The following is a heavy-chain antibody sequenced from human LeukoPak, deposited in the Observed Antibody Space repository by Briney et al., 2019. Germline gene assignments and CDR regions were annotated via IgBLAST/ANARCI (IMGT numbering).Heavy chain of an antibody. Sequence: SETLSLTCTVSGGSISSYYWSWIRQPPGKGLEWIGEINHSGSTNYNPSLKSRVTISVDTSKNQFSLKLSSVTAADTAVYYCASQGYCSSTSCRPSWFDPWGQGTLVTVSS. D-gene: IGHD2-2*01. CDR3: ASQGYCSSTSCRPSWFDP. CDR2: INHSGST. CDR1: GGSISSYY. V-gene: IGHV4-34*01. J-gene: IGHJ5*02.